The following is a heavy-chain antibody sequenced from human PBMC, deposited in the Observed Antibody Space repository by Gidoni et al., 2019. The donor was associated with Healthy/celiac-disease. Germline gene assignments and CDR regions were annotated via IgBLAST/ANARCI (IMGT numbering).Heavy chain of an antibody. D-gene: IGHD5-18*01. CDR2: ISGSGGST. Sequence: EVQLLESGGGLVQPGGSLSLSCAASGYTFSSYAMSWVRQAPGKGLEGVSAISGSGGSTYYADSVKGRFTISRDNSKNTLYLQMNSLRAEDTAVYYCAKGYSYGHFDYWGQGTLVTVSS. V-gene: IGHV3-23*01. J-gene: IGHJ4*02. CDR3: AKGYSYGHFDY. CDR1: GYTFSSYA.